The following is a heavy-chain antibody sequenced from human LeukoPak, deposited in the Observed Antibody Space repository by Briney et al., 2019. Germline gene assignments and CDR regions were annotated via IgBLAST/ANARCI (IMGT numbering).Heavy chain of an antibody. J-gene: IGHJ4*02. V-gene: IGHV3-9*01. D-gene: IGHD3-16*01. CDR2: ISWNSGSI. Sequence: GGSLRLSCAASGFTFDDYAMHWVRQGPGKGLEWVSGISWNSGSIGYADSVKGRFTISRDNAKNSLYLQMNSLRAEDTAVYYCAKDRSALVYYFDYWGQGTLVTVSS. CDR3: AKDRSALVYYFDY. CDR1: GFTFDDYA.